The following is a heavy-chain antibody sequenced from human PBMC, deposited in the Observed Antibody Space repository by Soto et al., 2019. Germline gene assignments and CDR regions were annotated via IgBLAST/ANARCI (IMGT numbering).Heavy chain of an antibody. V-gene: IGHV4-59*01. CDR3: ATQSYDILTGYYRNFDY. D-gene: IGHD3-9*01. Sequence: ETLSLTCTVSGGSISSYYWSWIRQPPGKGLEWIGYIYYSGSTNYNPSLKSRVTISVDTSKNQFSLKLSSVTAADTAVYYCATQSYDILTGYYRNFDYWGQGTLVTVSS. J-gene: IGHJ4*02. CDR2: IYYSGST. CDR1: GGSISSYY.